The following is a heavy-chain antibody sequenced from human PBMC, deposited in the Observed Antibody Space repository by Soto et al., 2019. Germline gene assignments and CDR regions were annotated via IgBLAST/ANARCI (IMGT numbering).Heavy chain of an antibody. CDR2: IYSGGNT. D-gene: IGHD3-3*01. J-gene: IGHJ5*02. CDR1: GFSVSSNY. CDR3: TADFGRDP. V-gene: IGHV3-53*04. Sequence: EVQLVESGGGLVQPGGSLRLSCTASGFSVSSNYMSWIRQAPGRGLEWVSSIYSGGNTYYGDSAKGRFTISRHNSENTLYLQMNSLRPEDTAIYYCTADFGRDPWGQGTLVTVSS.